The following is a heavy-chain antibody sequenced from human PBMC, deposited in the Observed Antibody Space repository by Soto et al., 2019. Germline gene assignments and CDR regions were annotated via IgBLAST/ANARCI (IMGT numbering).Heavy chain of an antibody. V-gene: IGHV6-1*01. J-gene: IGHJ4*02. Sequence: QVQLQQSGPGLVKPSQTLSLTCAISGDSISTNNVAWNWIRQSPSGGLEWLGRTGYTSKWYNDCSVSVRSRITINPDTSKTHFSLQLTSVTLDATAVYYCARGKYSGFDYWGQGPRVTVSS. CDR2: TGYTSKWYN. D-gene: IGHD5-18*01. CDR1: GDSISTNNVA. CDR3: ARGKYSGFDY.